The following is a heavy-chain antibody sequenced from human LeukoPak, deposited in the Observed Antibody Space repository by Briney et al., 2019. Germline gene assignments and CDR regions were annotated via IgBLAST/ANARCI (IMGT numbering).Heavy chain of an antibody. CDR1: GFTLSTYG. CDR3: ARDRGGDSSGFYPDC. D-gene: IGHD3-22*01. J-gene: IGHJ4*02. Sequence: GGSLRLSCAASGFTLSTYGMHWVRQAPGKGLEWVAMISHDGNSKQYADFAKGRFTISRDNAKNSLYLQMNSLRAEDTAVYYCARDRGGDSSGFYPDCWGQGTLVTVSS. CDR2: ISHDGNSK. V-gene: IGHV3-30*03.